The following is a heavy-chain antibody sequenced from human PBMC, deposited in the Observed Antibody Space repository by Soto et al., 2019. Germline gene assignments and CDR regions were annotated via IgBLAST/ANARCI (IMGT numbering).Heavy chain of an antibody. Sequence: ETLSLTCTVSGGSISSLYWNWIRQPPGKGLEWIGSIFYSGSTTYNPSLKSRVTISVDTSKTQFSLKLTSVTAADTAAYYCARDHPHSYGIYYFDYWGQGTLVTVSS. V-gene: IGHV4-59*01. CDR3: ARDHPHSYGIYYFDY. J-gene: IGHJ4*02. CDR1: GGSISSLY. D-gene: IGHD5-18*01. CDR2: IFYSGST.